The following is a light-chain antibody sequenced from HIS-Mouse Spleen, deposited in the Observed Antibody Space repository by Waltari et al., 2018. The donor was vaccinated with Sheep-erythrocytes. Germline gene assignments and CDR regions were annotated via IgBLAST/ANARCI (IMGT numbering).Light chain of an antibody. V-gene: IGLV2-11*01. CDR3: CSYAGSYNHV. CDR2: DVS. J-gene: IGLJ1*01. Sequence: QSALTQPRSVSGSPGQSVTISCTGTSSDVGGYNYVSWYQQHPGKAPKLMIYDVSKRPSGVPDRFSCSKSGNTAYLTISGLQAEDEADYYCCSYAGSYNHVFATGTKVTVL. CDR1: SSDVGGYNY.